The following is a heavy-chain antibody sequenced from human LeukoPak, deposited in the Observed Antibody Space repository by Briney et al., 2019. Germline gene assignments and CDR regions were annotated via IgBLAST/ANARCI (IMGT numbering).Heavy chain of an antibody. CDR1: GFTFSSYA. CDR3: ASPNPIGDLSWLYY. V-gene: IGHV3-23*01. CDR2: IGGSGDNR. Sequence: GGSLRLSCAASGFTFSSYAMSWVRQPPEKGLEWVSVIGGSGDNRYYADSVKGRFTISRDNSKNTLYLQMNSLRVEDTAVYYCASPNPIGDLSWLYYWGQGALVTVSS. D-gene: IGHD3-10*01. J-gene: IGHJ4*02.